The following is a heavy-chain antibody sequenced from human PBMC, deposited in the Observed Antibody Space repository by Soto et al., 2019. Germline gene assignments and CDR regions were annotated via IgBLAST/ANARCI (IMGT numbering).Heavy chain of an antibody. D-gene: IGHD3-16*01. Sequence: GSLRLSCVASGFTFADYAMHWVLLIPGKGLEWVAVISYSGDRQYYAESVKGRFTISRDNSKKTLYLQMFSLTSEDSAVFYCARTPAAMITDRYNWFDSWGPGTQVTVSS. V-gene: IGHV3-30*01. CDR2: ISYSGDRQ. CDR1: GFTFADYA. CDR3: ARTPAAMITDRYNWFDS. J-gene: IGHJ5*01.